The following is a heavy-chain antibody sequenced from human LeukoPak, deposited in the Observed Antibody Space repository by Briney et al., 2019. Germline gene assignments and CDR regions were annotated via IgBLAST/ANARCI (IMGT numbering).Heavy chain of an antibody. J-gene: IGHJ4*02. D-gene: IGHD5-24*01. CDR2: LNPNSGDT. CDR3: ARGRNIEMTTMSGGSDY. CDR1: GYTFTDYY. V-gene: IGHV1-2*02. Sequence: ASVKVSCKTSGYTFTDYYMHWVRQAPGQGLEWMGWLNPNSGDTNYAQKFQGRVSMTRDSSISTAYMDLSDLRSDDTAVYSCARGRNIEMTTMSGGSDYWGQGTLVTVS.